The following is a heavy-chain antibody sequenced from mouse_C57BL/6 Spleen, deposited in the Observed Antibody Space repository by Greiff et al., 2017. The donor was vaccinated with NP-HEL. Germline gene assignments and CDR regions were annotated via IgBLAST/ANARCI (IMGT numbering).Heavy chain of an antibody. Sequence: QVQLQQPGAELVKPGASVKLSCKASGYTFTSYWMHWVKQRPGQGLEWIGMIHPNSGSTKYNEKFKSKATLTVDKSSSTAYMQLSSLTSEDSAVYYCARIRGLLDGYYFDYWGQGTTLTVSS. J-gene: IGHJ2*01. CDR3: ARIRGLLDGYYFDY. D-gene: IGHD1-1*01. CDR1: GYTFTSYW. V-gene: IGHV1-64*01. CDR2: IHPNSGST.